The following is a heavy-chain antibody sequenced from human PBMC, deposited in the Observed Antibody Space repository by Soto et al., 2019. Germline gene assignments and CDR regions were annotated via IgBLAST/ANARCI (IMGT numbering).Heavy chain of an antibody. CDR1: GFTFSSYG. Sequence: GGSLRLSCAASGFTFSSYGMHWVRQAPGKGLEWVAVISYDGSNKYYADSVKGRFTISRDNSKNTLYLQMNSLRAEDTAVYYCATIPYGDYLVTPYYYYGMDVWGQGTTVTVSS. J-gene: IGHJ6*02. CDR3: ATIPYGDYLVTPYYYYGMDV. CDR2: ISYDGSNK. V-gene: IGHV3-30*03. D-gene: IGHD4-17*01.